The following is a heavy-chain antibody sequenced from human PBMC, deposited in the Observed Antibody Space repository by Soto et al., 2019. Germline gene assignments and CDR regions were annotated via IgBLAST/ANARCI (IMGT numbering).Heavy chain of an antibody. CDR3: ATYDLRSGRYTLDY. Sequence: SETLSLTCPVPGGSISTFYWSWVRQPPGKGLEWIGYVYYTGDTNYNPSLKSRVTMSIDTSENQFSLKLRSVTAADTAVYYWATYDLRSGRYTLDYWAQGTMSTVSS. CDR2: VYYTGDT. D-gene: IGHD3-10*01. J-gene: IGHJ4*02. V-gene: IGHV4-59*01. CDR1: GGSISTFY.